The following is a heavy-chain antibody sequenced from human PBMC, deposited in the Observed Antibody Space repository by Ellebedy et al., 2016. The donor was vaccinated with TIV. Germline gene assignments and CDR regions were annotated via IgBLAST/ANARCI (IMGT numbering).Heavy chain of an antibody. CDR1: GFTFSSYA. J-gene: IGHJ4*02. D-gene: IGHD3-9*01. CDR3: ARDILTGYCRGYFDY. V-gene: IGHV3-30*01. CDR2: LSYAGSNK. Sequence: GESLKISCAASGFTFSSYAMHWVRQAPGKGLELLAVLSYAGSNKYYAYSVKGRFTISRHNSKNTLYLQMNSLRAEDTAVYYCARDILTGYCRGYFDYWGQGTLVTVSS.